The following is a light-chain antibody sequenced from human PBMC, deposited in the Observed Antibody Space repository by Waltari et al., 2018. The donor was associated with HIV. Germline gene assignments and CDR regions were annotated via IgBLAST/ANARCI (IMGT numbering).Light chain of an antibody. J-gene: IGKJ1*01. V-gene: IGKV1-5*03. Sequence: DIQMTQSPSTLSASVGDRANITCRASQSVNTWLAWYQQKPGKVPNRLVYKASTLENGVPSRFSGSGSGTDFTLTISSLQPDDFATYYCQHYKSQWTLGQGTKVEIK. CDR2: KAS. CDR3: QHYKSQWT. CDR1: QSVNTW.